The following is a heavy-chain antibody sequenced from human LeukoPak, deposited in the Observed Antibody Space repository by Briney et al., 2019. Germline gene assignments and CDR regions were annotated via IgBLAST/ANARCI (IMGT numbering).Heavy chain of an antibody. CDR1: GFTFSSYA. CDR3: ARESHGRFTGSLDY. V-gene: IGHV3-23*01. CDR2: ISGSGDDT. D-gene: IGHD3-3*01. J-gene: IGHJ4*02. Sequence: PGGSLRLSCVASGFTFSSYAMSWVRQAPGKGLEWVSAISGSGDDTYYAESVEGRFTVSRDNSKNTLYLEMKSLRADDTAVYYCARESHGRFTGSLDYWGQGTLVTVSS.